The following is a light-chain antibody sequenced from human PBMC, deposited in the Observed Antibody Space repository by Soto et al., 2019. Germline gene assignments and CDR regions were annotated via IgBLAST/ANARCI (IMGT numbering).Light chain of an antibody. J-gene: IGKJ1*01. V-gene: IGKV1-39*01. Sequence: DIQMTQSPSSLSASVGDRVTITCRASQSISSYLNWYQQKPGKAPKLLIYAASTLQSGVPSRFSGSGSGTDFTLTISSLQPEDFATYYCQESYSTPRWTVGQGTKVDSK. CDR3: QESYSTPRWT. CDR2: AAS. CDR1: QSISSY.